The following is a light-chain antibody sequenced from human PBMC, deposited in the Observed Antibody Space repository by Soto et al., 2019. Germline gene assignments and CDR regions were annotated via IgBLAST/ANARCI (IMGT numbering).Light chain of an antibody. CDR1: QSISTW. CDR3: QQYNSYSPT. Sequence: DIQMTQSPSTLSASVGDRVTITCRASQSISTWLAWYQQEPGKAPKLLIHKASSLQSGVPSRFSRSGSGTDFTLTISSLHPDDVATYYCQQYNSYSPTFGQATRVEIK. V-gene: IGKV1-5*03. CDR2: KAS. J-gene: IGKJ1*01.